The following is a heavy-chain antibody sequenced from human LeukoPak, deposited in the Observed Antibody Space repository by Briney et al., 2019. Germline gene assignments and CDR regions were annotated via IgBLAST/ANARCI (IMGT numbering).Heavy chain of an antibody. D-gene: IGHD1-26*01. V-gene: IGHV4-39*02. J-gene: IGHJ3*02. Sequence: SETLSLTCTVSGGSISSSSYYWGWIRQPPGKGLEWIGSIYYSGSTYYNPSLKSRVTISVDTSKNQFSLKLSSVTAADTAVYYCAREPFLGAFDIWGQGTMVTVSS. CDR2: IYYSGST. CDR3: AREPFLGAFDI. CDR1: GGSISSSSYY.